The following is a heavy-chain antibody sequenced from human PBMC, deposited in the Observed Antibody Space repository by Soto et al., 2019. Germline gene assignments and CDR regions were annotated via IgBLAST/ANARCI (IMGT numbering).Heavy chain of an antibody. J-gene: IGHJ6*02. V-gene: IGHV3-23*01. D-gene: IGHD6-19*01. CDR2: ISGSGDYI. Sequence: GGSLRLSCAASGFTFSTSAMSWVRQAPGKGPQWVSAISGSGDYIFYADSVKGRFTISRDNSKNTLYLQTNSLRADDTAVYYCAKGGLFSGYGLDVWGHGTTVTVSS. CDR3: AKGGLFSGYGLDV. CDR1: GFTFSTSA.